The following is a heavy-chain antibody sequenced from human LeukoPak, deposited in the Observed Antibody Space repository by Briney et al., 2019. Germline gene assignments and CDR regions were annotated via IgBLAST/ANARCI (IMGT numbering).Heavy chain of an antibody. V-gene: IGHV3-23*01. J-gene: IGHJ4*02. D-gene: IGHD1-26*01. CDR3: VKLRGVYLDFDY. Sequence: GGSLRLSCAASGFTFSSYAMSWVRQAPGKGLECVSAIIGSGGYTYYADSVKGRFTISRDNSKNTLSLQMDRLRAEDTAVYYCVKLRGVYLDFDYWGQGTLVTVSS. CDR2: IIGSGGYT. CDR1: GFTFSSYA.